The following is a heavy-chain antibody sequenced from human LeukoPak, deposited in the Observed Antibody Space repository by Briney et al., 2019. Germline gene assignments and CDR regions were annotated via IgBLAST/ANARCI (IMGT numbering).Heavy chain of an antibody. CDR3: AKVNYYESSGYYDY. J-gene: IGHJ4*02. Sequence: GGSLRLSCAASGFTFSSYAMHWVRQAPGKGLDWVAVISYDGSDKYYTDSVKGRFTITRDNSKNTLYLQMNGLRAEDTAVYYCAKVNYYESSGYYDYWGQGTLVTVSS. D-gene: IGHD3-22*01. CDR1: GFTFSSYA. V-gene: IGHV3-30-3*01. CDR2: ISYDGSDK.